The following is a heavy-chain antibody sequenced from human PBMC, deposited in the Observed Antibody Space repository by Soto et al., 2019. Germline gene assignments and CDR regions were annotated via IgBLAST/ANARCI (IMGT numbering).Heavy chain of an antibody. CDR2: IYYSGST. D-gene: IGHD3-10*01. CDR3: ARRHYGSGSYYNVFDP. V-gene: IGHV4-39*01. J-gene: IGHJ5*02. Sequence: QLQLQESGPGLVKPSETLSLTCTVSGGSISSSSYYWGWIRQPPGKGLEWIGSIYYSGSTYYNPSLKSRVTISVDTSKNHFSLKLSSVTAADTAVYYCARRHYGSGSYYNVFDPWGQGTLVTVSS. CDR1: GGSISSSSYY.